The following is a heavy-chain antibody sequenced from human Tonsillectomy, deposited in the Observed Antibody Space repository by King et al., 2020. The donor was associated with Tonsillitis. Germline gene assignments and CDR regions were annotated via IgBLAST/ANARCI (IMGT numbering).Heavy chain of an antibody. CDR2: INHSGST. Sequence: VQLQQWGAGLLKPSETLSLPCAVYGGSFSGYYWSWIRQPPGKGLEWIGEINHSGSTNYNPSLKSRVTISVDTSKNQFSLKLSSVTAADTAVYYCARAVGYSSGWYVGYWGQGTLVTVSS. V-gene: IGHV4-34*01. J-gene: IGHJ4*02. CDR3: ARAVGYSSGWYVGY. CDR1: GGSFSGYY. D-gene: IGHD6-19*01.